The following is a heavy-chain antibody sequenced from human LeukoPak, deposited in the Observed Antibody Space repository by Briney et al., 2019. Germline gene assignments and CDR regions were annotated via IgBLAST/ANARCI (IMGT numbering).Heavy chain of an antibody. CDR2: IIPIFGTA. CDR3: ARAPVVPAATIVYWYFDL. CDR1: GGTFSSYA. D-gene: IGHD2-2*01. V-gene: IGHV1-69*05. Sequence: SVKVSCKASGGTFSSYAISWVRQAPGQGVEWMGGIIPIFGTANYAQKFQGRVTITTDESTSKAYMELSSLRSEDTAVYYCARAPVVPAATIVYWYFDLWGRGTLVTVSS. J-gene: IGHJ2*01.